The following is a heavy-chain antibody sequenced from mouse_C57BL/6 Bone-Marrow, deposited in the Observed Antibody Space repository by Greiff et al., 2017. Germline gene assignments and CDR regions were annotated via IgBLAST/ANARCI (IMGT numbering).Heavy chain of an antibody. CDR2: IDPSDSYT. CDR1: GYTFTSYW. V-gene: IGHV1-50*01. J-gene: IGHJ2*01. Sequence: QVQLQQPGAELVKPGASVKLSCKASGYTFTSYWMQWVKQRPGQGLEWIGEIDPSDSYTNYNQKFKGKATLTVDTSSRTAYMQLSSLTSEDSAVYYCARSGATDFDYWGQGTTLTVSS. CDR3: ARSGATDFDY. D-gene: IGHD3-1*01.